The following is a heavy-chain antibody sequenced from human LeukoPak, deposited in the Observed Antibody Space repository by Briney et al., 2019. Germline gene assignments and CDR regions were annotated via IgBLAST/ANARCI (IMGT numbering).Heavy chain of an antibody. CDR3: AKDNYGYSDYDGSDY. Sequence: PGGSLRLSCAASGFSFSRSGMHWVRQAPGKGREWVAFIRYDGSNKYYVDSVKGRFTISRDNSKNTLYLQMNSLRAEDTAVYYCAKDNYGYSDYDGSDYWGQGTLVTVSS. J-gene: IGHJ4*02. CDR1: GFSFSRSG. V-gene: IGHV3-30*02. CDR2: IRYDGSNK. D-gene: IGHD5-12*01.